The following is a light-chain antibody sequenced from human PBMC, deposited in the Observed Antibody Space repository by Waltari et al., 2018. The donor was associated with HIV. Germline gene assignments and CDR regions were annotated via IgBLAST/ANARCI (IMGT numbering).Light chain of an antibody. CDR1: HSNIGTNT. CDR3: AVWDDRINGQI. J-gene: IGLJ2*01. CDR2: NNS. V-gene: IGLV1-44*01. Sequence: QSVLTQPPSATGTPGQRVTIFCSGSHSNIGTNTLNWYQQFPGTAPKLLIFNNSQRPSGVPDRFSGSKSGTSASLAISGLQSEDEADYYCAVWDDRINGQIFVGGTKLTVL.